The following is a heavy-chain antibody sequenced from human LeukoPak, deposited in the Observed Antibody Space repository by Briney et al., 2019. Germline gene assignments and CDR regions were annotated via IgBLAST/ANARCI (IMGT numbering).Heavy chain of an antibody. CDR3: ARGVRGVIIESRDLNWFDP. CDR2: INPNSGGT. J-gene: IGHJ5*02. Sequence: ASVKVSCKASGYTFTGYYMHWVRQAPGQGLEWMGWINPNSGGTNYAQKFQGRVTMTRDTSISTAYMELSRLRSEDTAVYYCARGVRGVIIESRDLNWFDPWGQGTLVTVSS. V-gene: IGHV1-2*02. D-gene: IGHD3-10*01. CDR1: GYTFTGYY.